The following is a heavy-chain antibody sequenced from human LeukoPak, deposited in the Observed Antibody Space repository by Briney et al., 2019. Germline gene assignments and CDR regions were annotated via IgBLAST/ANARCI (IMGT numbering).Heavy chain of an antibody. Sequence: SETLSLTCTVSGGSISSYYWSWIRQPPGKGLEWIGYIYYSGSTNYNPSLKSRVTISVDTSKNQFSLKLSSVTAADTAVYYCARARYYDFWSGFNWFDPWGQGTLVTVSS. CDR2: IYYSGST. J-gene: IGHJ5*02. CDR3: ARARYYDFWSGFNWFDP. D-gene: IGHD3-3*01. CDR1: GGSISSYY. V-gene: IGHV4-59*12.